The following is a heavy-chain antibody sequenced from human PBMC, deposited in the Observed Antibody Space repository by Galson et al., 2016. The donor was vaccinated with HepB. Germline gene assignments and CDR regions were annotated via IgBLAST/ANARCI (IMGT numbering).Heavy chain of an antibody. Sequence: SLRLSCAASGFTFSAYGIHWVRQAPGKGLEWVALISYDGSNKYHADSVKGRFTISRDNSKNTLYLQMNSLRAEDTAIYYCAKDLFPGGHSSGYYYPLGYWGQGTLVTVSS. V-gene: IGHV3-30*18. CDR2: ISYDGSNK. D-gene: IGHD3-22*01. CDR3: AKDLFPGGHSSGYYYPLGY. J-gene: IGHJ4*02. CDR1: GFTFSAYG.